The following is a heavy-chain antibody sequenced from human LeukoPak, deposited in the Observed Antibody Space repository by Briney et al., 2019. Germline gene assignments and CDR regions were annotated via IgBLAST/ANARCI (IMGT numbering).Heavy chain of an antibody. CDR1: GASISNYY. CDR3: ARVGDYALKD. J-gene: IGHJ4*02. V-gene: IGHV4-4*07. Sequence: SETLSLTCSVSGASISNYYWSWTRQPAGKGLEFIGLFYNSGSTNCNPSLKSRVTMSVDTSKNQFSLKLSSVTAADTAVYYCARVGDYALKDWGQGTLVTVSS. D-gene: IGHD3-16*01. CDR2: FYNSGST.